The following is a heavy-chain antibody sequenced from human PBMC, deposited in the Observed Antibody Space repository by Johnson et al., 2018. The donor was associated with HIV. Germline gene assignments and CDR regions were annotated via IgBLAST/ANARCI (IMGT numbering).Heavy chain of an antibody. J-gene: IGHJ3*02. CDR1: GFTFSSYA. CDR2: ISGSGGST. D-gene: IGHD1-1*01. V-gene: IGHV3-23*04. Sequence: VQLVESGGGVVQPGRSLRLSCAASGFTFSSYAMSWVRQAPGKGLEWVSGISGSGGSTYYADSVKGRFTISRDNSKNTLFLQMNSLRAEDTAVYYCARGTGTDDAFDIWGQGTMVTVSS. CDR3: ARGTGTDDAFDI.